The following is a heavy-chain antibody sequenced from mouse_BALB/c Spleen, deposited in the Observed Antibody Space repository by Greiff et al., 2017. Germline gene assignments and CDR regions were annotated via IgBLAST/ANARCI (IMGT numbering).Heavy chain of an antibody. Sequence: EVQRVESGGGLVQPGGSLRLSCATSGFTFTDYYMSWVRQPPGKALEWLGFIRNKANGYTTEYSASVKGRFTISRDNSQSILYLQMNTLRAEDSATYYCARDSDYDWFAYWGQGTLVTVSA. CDR3: ARDSDYDWFAY. V-gene: IGHV7-3*02. D-gene: IGHD2-4*01. CDR2: IRNKANGYTT. J-gene: IGHJ3*01. CDR1: GFTFTDYY.